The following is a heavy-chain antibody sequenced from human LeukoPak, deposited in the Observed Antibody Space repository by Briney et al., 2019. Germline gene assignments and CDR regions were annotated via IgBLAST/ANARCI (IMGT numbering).Heavy chain of an antibody. J-gene: IGHJ4*02. V-gene: IGHV3-11*01. CDR3: SRDPRDNDY. CDR2: ISGSASDV. D-gene: IGHD5-24*01. Sequence: PGGPLRLSCAASGFTFSDSYKTWIRQAPGKGLELLSYISGSASDVNYIDSVRGRFTISRDNAKNSLYLHMNSLTVEDTAVYYCSRDPRDNDYWGQGTLVTVSS. CDR1: GFTFSDSY.